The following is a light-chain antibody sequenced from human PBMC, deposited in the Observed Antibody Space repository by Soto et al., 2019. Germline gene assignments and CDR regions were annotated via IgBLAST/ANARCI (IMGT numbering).Light chain of an antibody. CDR2: STD. CDR1: TGAVTSGYY. CDR3: LLYYCGAQFGV. Sequence: QAVVTQEPSLTVSPGGTVTLTCASSTGAVTSGYYPNWFQQKPGQAPRALVYSTDNKHSWTPGRFSGSLLGGKAPLTLSGVEPEDEAEYYRLLYYCGAQFGVFGTGTKLTVL. V-gene: IGLV7-43*01. J-gene: IGLJ1*01.